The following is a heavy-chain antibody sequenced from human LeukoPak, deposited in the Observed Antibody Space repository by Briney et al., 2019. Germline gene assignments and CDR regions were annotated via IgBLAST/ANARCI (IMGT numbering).Heavy chain of an antibody. V-gene: IGHV7-4-1*02. D-gene: IGHD2/OR15-2a*01. J-gene: IGHJ6*03. Sequence: ASVKVSCKASGYTFTSYAMNWVRQAPGQGLEWMGWINTNTGNPTYAQGFTGRFVFSLDTSVSTAYLQISSLKAEDTAVYCCARAPGSIYGSVGYYYYMDVWGKGTTVTVSS. CDR3: ARAPGSIYGSVGYYYYMDV. CDR2: INTNTGNP. CDR1: GYTFTSYA.